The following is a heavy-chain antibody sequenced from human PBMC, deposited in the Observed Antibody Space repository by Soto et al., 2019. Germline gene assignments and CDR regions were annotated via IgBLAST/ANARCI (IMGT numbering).Heavy chain of an antibody. CDR1: GYIFSRND. J-gene: IGHJ4*02. D-gene: IGHD5-18*01. CDR2: MNAGNGNT. V-gene: IGHV1-3*05. CDR3: ASAAGMVALDY. Sequence: QVQLVQSGAEEKKPGASVKVSCKASGYIFSRNDIHWVRQAPGQRLEWMGWMNAGNGNTRYSREFQXXVTFTRDTAASTGYMELSSLSSEDTAVYYRASAAGMVALDYWGQGTLVTVSS.